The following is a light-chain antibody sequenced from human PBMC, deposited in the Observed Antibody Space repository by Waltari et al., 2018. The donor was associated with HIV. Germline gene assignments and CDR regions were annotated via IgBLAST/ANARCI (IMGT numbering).Light chain of an antibody. J-gene: IGKJ1*01. CDR3: QQYNSYGGGT. CDR1: QNISSW. V-gene: IGKV1-5*03. CDR2: KAS. Sequence: DIQMTQSPSPLSASVGDRVTTPCRASQNISSWLAWYQQKPGKAPKLLIYKASTLESGVPSRFSCSGSVTEYALTSSSLQPDDSATYYGQQYNSYGGGTFGQRTKVEIK.